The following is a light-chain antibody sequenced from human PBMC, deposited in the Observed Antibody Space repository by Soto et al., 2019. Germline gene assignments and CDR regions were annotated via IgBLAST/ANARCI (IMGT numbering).Light chain of an antibody. J-gene: IGKJ1*01. V-gene: IGKV3-20*01. CDR3: QQYGDSPWP. CDR2: DAS. Sequence: EIVLTQSPSTLSLSPGERATLSCRASQSVSSYLAWYQQKPGQAPRLLIYDASSRATGIPDRFSGSGSGTDFTLTISRLEPEDFAVYYCQQYGDSPWPFGQGTKVAIK. CDR1: QSVSSY.